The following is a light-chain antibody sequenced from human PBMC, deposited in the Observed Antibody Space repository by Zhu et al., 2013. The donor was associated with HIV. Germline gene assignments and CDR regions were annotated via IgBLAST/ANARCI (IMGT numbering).Light chain of an antibody. Sequence: EIVLSQSPGTLSLSPGEGATLSCRASQSVRSIYLAWYQQKPGQAPRLLIYGASSRATGIPDRFSGSGSGTDFTLTISSLQSEDFAVYYCQQYNNWRPLTFGGGTKVEIK. J-gene: IGKJ4*01. CDR3: QQYNNWRPLT. CDR1: QSVRSIY. CDR2: GAS. V-gene: IGKV3-20*01.